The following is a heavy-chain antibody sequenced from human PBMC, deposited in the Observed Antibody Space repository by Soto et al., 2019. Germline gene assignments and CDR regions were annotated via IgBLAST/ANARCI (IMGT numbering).Heavy chain of an antibody. V-gene: IGHV1-69*01. CDR2: IIPIFGTA. D-gene: IGHD3-22*01. CDR1: GGTFSSYA. CDR3: ARDRVTMIVRPGHWFDP. J-gene: IGHJ5*02. Sequence: QVQLVQSGAEVKKPGSSVKVSCKASGGTFSSYAISWVRQAPGQGLEWMGGIIPIFGTANYAQKFQGRVTITADESTSTAYMELSSLRSEDTAVYYCARDRVTMIVRPGHWFDPWGQGTLVTVSS.